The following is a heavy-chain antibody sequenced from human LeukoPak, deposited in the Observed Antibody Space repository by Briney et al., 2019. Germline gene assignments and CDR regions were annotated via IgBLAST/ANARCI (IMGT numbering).Heavy chain of an antibody. CDR2: IYSGGST. D-gene: IGHD5-18*01. V-gene: IGHV3-53*05. Sequence: GGSLRLSCAASGFTVSSNYMSWVRQAPGKGLEWVSLIYSGGSTYYADSVKGRFTISRDNSKNTLYLQMNSLRAEDTAVYYCARDLIQLWLRGFIGYWGQGTLVTVSS. J-gene: IGHJ4*02. CDR3: ARDLIQLWLRGFIGY. CDR1: GFTVSSNY.